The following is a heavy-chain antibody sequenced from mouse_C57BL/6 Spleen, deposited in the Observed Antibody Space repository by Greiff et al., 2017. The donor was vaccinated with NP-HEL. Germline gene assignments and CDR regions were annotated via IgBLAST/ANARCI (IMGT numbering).Heavy chain of an antibody. CDR3: ARELDSSGYYAMDY. CDR2: IDPSDSYT. V-gene: IGHV1-59*01. Sequence: QVQLQQSGAELVRPGTSVKLSCKASGYTFTSYWMHWVKQRPGQGLEWIGVIDPSDSYTNYNQKFKGKATLTVDTSSSTAYMQLSSLTSEDSAVYYCARELDSSGYYAMDYWGQGTSVTVSS. CDR1: GYTFTSYW. J-gene: IGHJ4*01. D-gene: IGHD3-2*02.